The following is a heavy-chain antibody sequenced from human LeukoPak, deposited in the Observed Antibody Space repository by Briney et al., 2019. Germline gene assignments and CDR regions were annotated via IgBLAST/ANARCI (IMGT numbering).Heavy chain of an antibody. D-gene: IGHD5-12*01. CDR2: INHSGST. CDR1: GGSFSGYY. CDR3: ARVAVAHDAFDI. V-gene: IGHV4-34*01. Sequence: SETLSLTCVVYGGSFSGYYWSWIRQPPGKGLEWIGEINHSGSTNYNPSLKSRVTISVDTSKNQFSLKLSSVTAADTAVYYCARVAVAHDAFDIWGQGTMVTVSS. J-gene: IGHJ3*02.